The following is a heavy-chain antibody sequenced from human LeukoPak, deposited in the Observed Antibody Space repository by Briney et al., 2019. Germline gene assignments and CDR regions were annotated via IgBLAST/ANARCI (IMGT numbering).Heavy chain of an antibody. CDR1: GGTFSSYA. V-gene: IGHV1-69*01. Sequence: SVKVSCKASGGTFSSYAISWVRQAPGQGLEWMGGIIPIFGTANYAQKFQGRGTITADESTSTAYLELSSLRSEDTAVYYCARVFCSGGSCSFNYYFDYWGQGPLVSVSS. D-gene: IGHD2-15*01. J-gene: IGHJ4*02. CDR2: IIPIFGTA. CDR3: ARVFCSGGSCSFNYYFDY.